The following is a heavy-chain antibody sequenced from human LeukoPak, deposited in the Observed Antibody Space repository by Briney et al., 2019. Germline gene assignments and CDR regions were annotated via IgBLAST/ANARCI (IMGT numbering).Heavy chain of an antibody. V-gene: IGHV1-69*06. CDR3: ARSGYSGSYYVDY. Sequence: ASVKVSCKASGDTFSSYAISWVRQAPGQGLEWMGGIIPIFGTANYAQKFQGRVTITADKSTSTAYMELSSLRSEDTAVYYCARSGYSGSYYVDYWGQGTLVTVSS. CDR1: GDTFSSYA. CDR2: IIPIFGTA. D-gene: IGHD1-26*01. J-gene: IGHJ4*02.